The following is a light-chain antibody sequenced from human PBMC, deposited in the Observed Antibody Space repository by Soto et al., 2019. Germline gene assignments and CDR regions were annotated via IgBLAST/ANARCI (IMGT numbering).Light chain of an antibody. J-gene: IGKJ4*01. CDR2: GAS. CDR3: QQRNNWPPVT. CDR1: QSVSSN. V-gene: IGKV3-15*01. Sequence: EIVMTQSPATLSVSPGERATLSCRASQSVSSNLAWYQQKPGQAPRLLIYGASTRATGIPARFSGSVSGTEFTLTISSLEPEDFAVYYCQQRNNWPPVTFGGGTKVEIK.